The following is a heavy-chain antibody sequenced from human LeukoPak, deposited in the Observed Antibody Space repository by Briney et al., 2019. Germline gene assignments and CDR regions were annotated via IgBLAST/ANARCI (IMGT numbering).Heavy chain of an antibody. CDR3: ARAWWLMVYARIDY. D-gene: IGHD2-8*01. J-gene: IGHJ4*02. CDR2: ISAYNGNT. V-gene: IGHV1-18*01. CDR1: GYTFTSYG. Sequence: ASVKLSCKAAGYTFTSYGISWVRHAPGQGLEWMGWISAYNGNTNYAQKLQGRVTMTTDTSTSTAYMELRSLRSDDTAVYYCARAWWLMVYARIDYWGQGTLVTVSS.